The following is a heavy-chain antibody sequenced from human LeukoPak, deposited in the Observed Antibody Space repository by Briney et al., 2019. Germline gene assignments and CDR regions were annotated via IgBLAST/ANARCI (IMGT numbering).Heavy chain of an antibody. CDR3: AGSVVVVPAAINFYYYYGMDV. Sequence: SETLSLACTVSGGSISSYYWSWIRQPPGKGLEWIGYIYYSGSTNYNPSLKSRVTISVDTSKNQFSLKLSSVTAADTAVYYCAGSVVVVPAAINFYYYYGMDVWGQGTTVTVSS. D-gene: IGHD2-2*01. CDR2: IYYSGST. J-gene: IGHJ6*02. V-gene: IGHV4-59*08. CDR1: GGSISSYY.